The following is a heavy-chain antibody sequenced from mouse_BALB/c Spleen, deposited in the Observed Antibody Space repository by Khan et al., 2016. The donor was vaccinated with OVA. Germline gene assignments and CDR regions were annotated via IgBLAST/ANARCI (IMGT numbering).Heavy chain of an antibody. CDR3: ARSYCYGYYVDR. Sequence: EVELVESGGGLVQPGGSRKLSCVASGFTFSSFGMHWVRQAPEKGLECVAYISGDSSTIYYTDTVKGRFTISRDNPKNTLFLQMTSLRSEDMAMYYSARSYCYGYYVDRWGHGTSLTVSS. CDR2: ISGDSSTI. J-gene: IGHJ2*03. V-gene: IGHV5-17*02. CDR1: GFTFSSFG. D-gene: IGHD1-1*01.